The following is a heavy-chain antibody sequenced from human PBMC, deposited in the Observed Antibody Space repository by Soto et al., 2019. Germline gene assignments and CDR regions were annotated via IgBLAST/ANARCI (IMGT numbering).Heavy chain of an antibody. CDR3: ARSVDRIAAAGATFDY. CDR1: GGSFSGYY. V-gene: IGHV4-34*01. Sequence: ETLSLTCAVYGGSFSGYYWSWIRQPPGKGLEWIGEINHSGSTNYNPSLKSRVTISVDTSKNQFSLKLSSVTAADTAVYYCARSVDRIAAAGATFDYWGQETLVTVSS. J-gene: IGHJ4*02. D-gene: IGHD6-13*01. CDR2: INHSGST.